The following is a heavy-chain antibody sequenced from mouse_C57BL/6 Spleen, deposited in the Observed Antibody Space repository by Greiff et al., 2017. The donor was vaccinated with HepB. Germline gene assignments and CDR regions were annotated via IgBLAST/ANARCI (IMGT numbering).Heavy chain of an antibody. CDR1: GFTFSDFY. V-gene: IGHV7-1*01. Sequence: EVKLVESGGGLVQSGRSLRLSCATSGFTFSDFYMEWVRQAPGKGLEWLAASRNKANDYTTEYSASVKGRFIVSRDTSQSILYLQMNALRAEDTAIYYCARDQQDAMDYWGQGTLVTVSS. J-gene: IGHJ4*01. CDR3: ARDQQDAMDY. CDR2: SRNKANDYTT.